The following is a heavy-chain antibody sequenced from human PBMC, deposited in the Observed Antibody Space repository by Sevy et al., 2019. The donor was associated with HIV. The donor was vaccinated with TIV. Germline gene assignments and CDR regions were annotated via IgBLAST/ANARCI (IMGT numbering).Heavy chain of an antibody. CDR2: ITPILGIA. Sequence: ASVKVSCKASGGTFNTYGIGWVRQAPGQGLEWMGRITPILGIANYAQKFQGRITITADKSTITAYMELSSLRSEDTVVYYCARVRDNYDSGYFDYWGQGTLVTVSS. J-gene: IGHJ4*02. CDR3: ARVRDNYDSGYFDY. V-gene: IGHV1-69*04. CDR1: GGTFNTYG. D-gene: IGHD3-22*01.